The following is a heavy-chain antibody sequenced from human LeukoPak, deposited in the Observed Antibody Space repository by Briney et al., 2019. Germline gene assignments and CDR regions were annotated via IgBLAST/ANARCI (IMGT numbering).Heavy chain of an antibody. D-gene: IGHD6-13*01. CDR1: GFTFSDYY. J-gene: IGHJ4*02. CDR3: ATSRGSWPDYFDY. CDR2: ISTSGSTI. V-gene: IGHV3-11*04. Sequence: GGSLRLSCAASGFTFSDYYMSWIRQAPGKGLDWVSYISTSGSTIYYADSVKGRFTISRDNAKNSLYLQMNSLRAEDTAVYYCATSRGSWPDYFDYWGQGTLVTVSS.